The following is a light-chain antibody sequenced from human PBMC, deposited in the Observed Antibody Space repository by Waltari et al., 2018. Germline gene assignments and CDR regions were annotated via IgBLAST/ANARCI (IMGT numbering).Light chain of an antibody. V-gene: IGKV4-1*01. CDR3: QQYYTTPCT. J-gene: IGKJ2*01. CDR2: WAS. Sequence: DIVMTPSPDSLAVSLGERATINCKSSQSILYSSNNKNYLAWYQQKPGQPPKLLIYWASIRESGVPDRFSGSGSGTDFTLTISSLQAADVAVYYCQQYYTTPCTFGQGTKLEIK. CDR1: QSILYSSNNKNY.